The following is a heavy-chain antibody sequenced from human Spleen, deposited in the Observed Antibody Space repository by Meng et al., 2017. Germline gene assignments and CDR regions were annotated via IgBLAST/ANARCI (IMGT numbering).Heavy chain of an antibody. Sequence: SETLSLTCAVYGGSFSGYYWSWIRQPPGKGLEWIGEINHSGSTNYNPSLKSRVTISVDTSKNQFSLKLSSVTAADTAVYYCARGPTTMAHDFDYWCQGTLVTVSS. CDR2: INHSGST. CDR3: ARGPTTMAHDFDY. V-gene: IGHV4-34*01. D-gene: IGHD4-11*01. J-gene: IGHJ4*02. CDR1: GGSFSGYY.